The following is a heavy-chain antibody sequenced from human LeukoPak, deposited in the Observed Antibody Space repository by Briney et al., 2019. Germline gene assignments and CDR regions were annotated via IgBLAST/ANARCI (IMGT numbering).Heavy chain of an antibody. V-gene: IGHV3-21*06. D-gene: IGHD3-10*01. CDR1: GFTFSTYS. CDR3: ARGIYGSGSSWFDP. J-gene: IGHJ5*02. Sequence: GGSLRLSCAASGFTFSTYSMIWVRQAPGKGLEWVSSISTTRNYIFYADSVKGRFTISRDNAKNSLYLQMNSLRAEDTAVYYCARGIYGSGSSWFDPWGQGTLVTVSS. CDR2: ISTTRNYI.